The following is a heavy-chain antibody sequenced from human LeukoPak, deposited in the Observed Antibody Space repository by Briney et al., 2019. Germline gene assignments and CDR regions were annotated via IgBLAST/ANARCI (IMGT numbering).Heavy chain of an antibody. D-gene: IGHD6-19*01. CDR1: GYTFTSYY. CDR2: INPSGGST. V-gene: IGHV1-46*01. J-gene: IGHJ3*02. Sequence: ASVTVSCKASGYTFTSYYMHWVRQAPGQGLEWMGIINPSGGSTSYAQKFQGRVTMTRDTSTSTVYMELSSLRSEDTAVYYCARDNKGPYSSGWTNGAFDIWGQGTMVTVSS. CDR3: ARDNKGPYSSGWTNGAFDI.